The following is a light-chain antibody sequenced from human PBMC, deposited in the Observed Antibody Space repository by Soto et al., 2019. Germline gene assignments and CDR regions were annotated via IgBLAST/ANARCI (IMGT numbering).Light chain of an antibody. CDR1: QSVSSN. J-gene: IGKJ4*01. CDR2: DAS. V-gene: IGKV3-15*01. Sequence: IVMTQSPATLSVSPGERATLSCRASQSVSSNLAWYQQKPGQAPRLLIYDASTRATGIPARFSGSGSGTEFTLTINSLQSEDFAVYYCQQYNYWPPLTFGGGTKVDIK. CDR3: QQYNYWPPLT.